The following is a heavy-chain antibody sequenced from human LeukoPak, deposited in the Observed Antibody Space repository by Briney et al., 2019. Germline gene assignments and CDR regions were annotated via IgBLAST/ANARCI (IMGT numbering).Heavy chain of an antibody. CDR2: MRQSGYS. CDR1: GYSISSGYD. D-gene: IGHD5-24*01. J-gene: IGHJ4*02. V-gene: IGHV4-38-2*02. Sequence: PSETLSLTCSVSGYSISSGYDWGWVRQPPGKGLEWIGSMRQSGYSFYNPSLKSRVIISMNTARNEFSLKLRSLIVADTAVYYCARGLRVFRDGYNRRAFDYWGQGNLVTVSS. CDR3: ARGLRVFRDGYNRRAFDY.